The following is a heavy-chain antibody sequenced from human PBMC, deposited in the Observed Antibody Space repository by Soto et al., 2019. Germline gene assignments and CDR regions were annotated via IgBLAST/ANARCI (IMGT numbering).Heavy chain of an antibody. CDR2: IYSGGST. D-gene: IGHD3-10*01. V-gene: IGHV3-53*01. Sequence: PGGSLRLSCAASGFTDSRYYMSWVRQAPGKGLEWVSVIYSGGSTYYADSVKGRFTISRDNSKNTLYLQMNSLRAEDTAVYYCARTYYYGSGSYTGPYYFDYWGQGTLVTAPQ. CDR3: ARTYYYGSGSYTGPYYFDY. CDR1: GFTDSRYY. J-gene: IGHJ4*02.